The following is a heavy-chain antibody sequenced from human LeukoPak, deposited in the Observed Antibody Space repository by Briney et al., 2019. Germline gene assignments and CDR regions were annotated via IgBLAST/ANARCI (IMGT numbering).Heavy chain of an antibody. J-gene: IGHJ6*02. CDR1: GFTFSSHS. CDR2: ISGSSSLR. Sequence: PGGSLRLSCAGSGFTFSSHSINWVRQAPGKGLEWVSSISGSSSLRYYADSVRGRFTISRDNAKNSVYLQKNSLRAEDTAVYYCARNVPHYGDYSAANYYYYGMDVWGQGTTVTVSS. V-gene: IGHV3-21*01. CDR3: ARNVPHYGDYSAANYYYYGMDV. D-gene: IGHD4-17*01.